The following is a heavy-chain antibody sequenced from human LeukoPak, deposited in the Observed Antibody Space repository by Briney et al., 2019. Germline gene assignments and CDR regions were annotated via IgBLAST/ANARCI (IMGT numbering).Heavy chain of an antibody. Sequence: GGSLRLSCTASGFTFSTYAMSWVRQAPGKGLEWVSSISASGGGTHYAGSVKGRFTISRDNSKDTLYLQMNSLRVEDTAVYHCANWDPYYYYMDVWGKGTTVTVSS. D-gene: IGHD1-26*01. J-gene: IGHJ6*03. CDR2: ISASGGGT. CDR3: ANWDPYYYYMDV. CDR1: GFTFSTYA. V-gene: IGHV3-23*01.